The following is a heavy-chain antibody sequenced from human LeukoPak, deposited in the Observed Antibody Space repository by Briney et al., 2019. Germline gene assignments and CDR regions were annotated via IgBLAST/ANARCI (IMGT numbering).Heavy chain of an antibody. CDR3: ARCYVSGTYYTWFDP. D-gene: IGHD3-10*01. Sequence: SETLSLTCTVSGGSISNSIYYWGWIRQPPEKGLEWIGSIYYSGTTNYNPSLKSRVTISVDTSKNQFSLKLSSVTAADTAVYYCARCYVSGTYYTWFDPWGQGTLITVSS. V-gene: IGHV4-39*07. CDR2: IYYSGTT. CDR1: GGSISNSIYY. J-gene: IGHJ5*02.